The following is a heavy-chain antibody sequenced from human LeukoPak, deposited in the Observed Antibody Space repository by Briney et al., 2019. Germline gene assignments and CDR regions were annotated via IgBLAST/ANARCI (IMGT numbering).Heavy chain of an antibody. CDR1: RFTFRDYY. V-gene: IGHV3-11*06. CDR2: ISPGSSFT. Sequence: PGGSLRLSCAASRFTFRDYYLSWIRQPPGKGREWVSYISPGSSFTNYADSVKDRFTISRDNAKNSLYLQMNRLRAEDTAVYYCARDQDDYGDYWYFDLWGRGTLVTVSS. J-gene: IGHJ2*01. CDR3: ARDQDDYGDYWYFDL. D-gene: IGHD4-17*01.